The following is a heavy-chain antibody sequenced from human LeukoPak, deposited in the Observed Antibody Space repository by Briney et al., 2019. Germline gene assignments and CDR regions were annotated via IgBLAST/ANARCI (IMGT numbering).Heavy chain of an antibody. D-gene: IGHD6-6*01. V-gene: IGHV1-69*04. CDR2: IIPILGIA. J-gene: IGHJ5*02. CDR3: ATESIAARPGWFDP. CDR1: GGTFSSYA. Sequence: SVKVSFKASGGTFSSYAISWVRQAPGQGLEWMGRIIPILGIANYAQKFQGRVTITADKSTSTAYMELSSLRSEDTAVYYCATESIAARPGWFDPWGQGTLVTVSS.